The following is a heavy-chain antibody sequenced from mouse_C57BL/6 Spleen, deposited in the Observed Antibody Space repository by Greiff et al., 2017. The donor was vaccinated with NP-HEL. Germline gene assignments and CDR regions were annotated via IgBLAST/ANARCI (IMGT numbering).Heavy chain of an antibody. CDR3: AREEDYYGSRYFDY. Sequence: ESGPELVKPGASVKISCKASGYAFSSSWMNWVKQRPGKGLEWIGRIYPGDGDTNYNGKFKGKATLTADKSSSTAYMQLSSLTSEDSAVYFCAREEDYYGSRYFDYWGQGTTLTVSS. V-gene: IGHV1-82*01. CDR1: GYAFSSSW. D-gene: IGHD1-1*01. CDR2: IYPGDGDT. J-gene: IGHJ2*01.